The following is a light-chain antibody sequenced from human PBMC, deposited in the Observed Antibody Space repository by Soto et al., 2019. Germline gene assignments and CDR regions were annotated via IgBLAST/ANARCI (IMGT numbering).Light chain of an antibody. Sequence: DIQMTQSPSTLSASVGDRVTITCRASQSISSWLAWYQQKPGKAPKLLIYKASSLESGVPSRFSGSGSGTEFTIPISSLQPDDFATYYCQQYNSYPWTFGQGTKVEIK. CDR1: QSISSW. CDR3: QQYNSYPWT. V-gene: IGKV1-5*03. J-gene: IGKJ1*01. CDR2: KAS.